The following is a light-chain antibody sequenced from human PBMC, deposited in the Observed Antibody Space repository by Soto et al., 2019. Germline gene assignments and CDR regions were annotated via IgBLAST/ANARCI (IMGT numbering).Light chain of an antibody. CDR3: QQYGSSPRT. CDR1: QIVRSTY. V-gene: IGKV3-20*01. Sequence: VLTQSPGTLSLSPGESATLSCRSSQIVRSTYLAWYQQKPGQAPRLLIYDASSRATDIPDRFSGSGSGTEFTLTISRLEPEDFAVYYCQQYGSSPRTFGQGTKVDIK. J-gene: IGKJ1*01. CDR2: DAS.